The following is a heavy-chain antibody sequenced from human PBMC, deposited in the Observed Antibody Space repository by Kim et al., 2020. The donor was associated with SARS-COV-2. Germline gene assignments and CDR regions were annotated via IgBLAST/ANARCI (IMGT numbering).Heavy chain of an antibody. CDR2: IWYDGSNK. CDR1: GFTFSSYG. D-gene: IGHD2-2*01. Sequence: GGSLRLSCAASGFTFSSYGMHWVRQAPGKGLEWVAVIWYDGSNKYYADSVKGRFTIPRDNSKNTLYLQMNSLRAEDTAVYYCASEADRYCSSTSCSHIDYWGQGTLVTVSS. CDR3: ASEADRYCSSTSCSHIDY. V-gene: IGHV3-33*01. J-gene: IGHJ4*02.